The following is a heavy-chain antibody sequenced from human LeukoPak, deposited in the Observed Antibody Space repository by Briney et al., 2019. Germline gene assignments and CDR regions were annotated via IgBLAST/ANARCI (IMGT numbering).Heavy chain of an antibody. CDR3: ARAGDCSSSSCYARYYYGMDV. CDR2: INHSGNT. V-gene: IGHV4-34*01. J-gene: IGHJ6*02. CDR1: GGSFSGYY. Sequence: SETLSLTCGVYGGSFSGYYWSWIRQPPGKGLEWIGEINHSGNTNYNPSLRSRVSILVDTTKNQFSLKLSSVTAADTAIYCCARAGDCSSSSCYARYYYGMDVWGQGTTVTVSS. D-gene: IGHD2-2*01.